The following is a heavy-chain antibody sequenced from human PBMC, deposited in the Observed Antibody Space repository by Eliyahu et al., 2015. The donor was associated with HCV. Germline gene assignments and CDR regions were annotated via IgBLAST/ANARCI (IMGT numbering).Heavy chain of an antibody. V-gene: IGHV3-30*18. Sequence: QVQLVESGGGVVQPGRSLRLSCAASGFTFSSYGMHWVRQAPGKGLGWVAVISYDGSNKYYADSVKGRFTISRDNSKNTLYLQMNSLRAEDTAVYYCAKDGGGWRTLDIWGQGTMVTVSS. D-gene: IGHD3-16*01. CDR1: GFTFSSYG. CDR3: AKDGGGWRTLDI. CDR2: ISYDGSNK. J-gene: IGHJ3*02.